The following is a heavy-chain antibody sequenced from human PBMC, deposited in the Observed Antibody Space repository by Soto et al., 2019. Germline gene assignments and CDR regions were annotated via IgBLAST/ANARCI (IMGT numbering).Heavy chain of an antibody. CDR1: GYTFTSYA. D-gene: IGHD3-9*01. CDR3: ATEPLRYFDWLPIDY. Sequence: QVQLVQSGAEVKKPGASVKVSCKASGYTFTSYAMHWVRQAPGQRLEWMGWINAGNGSTKYSQKFQGRVTITRDTSASTAYMELSSLRSEDTAVYYCATEPLRYFDWLPIDYWGQGTLVTVSS. CDR2: INAGNGST. J-gene: IGHJ4*02. V-gene: IGHV1-3*01.